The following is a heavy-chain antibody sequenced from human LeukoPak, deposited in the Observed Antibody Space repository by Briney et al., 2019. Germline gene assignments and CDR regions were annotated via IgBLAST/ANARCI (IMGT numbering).Heavy chain of an antibody. Sequence: GGSLRLSCAASGFTFSSYGMHWVRQAPGKGLEWVAVISYDGSNKYYADSVKGRFTISRDNSKNTLYLQMNSLRAEDTAVYYCAMIAAAGSYYFDYWGQGTLVTVSS. CDR1: GFTFSSYG. CDR2: ISYDGSNK. CDR3: AMIAAAGSYYFDY. V-gene: IGHV3-30*03. J-gene: IGHJ4*02. D-gene: IGHD6-13*01.